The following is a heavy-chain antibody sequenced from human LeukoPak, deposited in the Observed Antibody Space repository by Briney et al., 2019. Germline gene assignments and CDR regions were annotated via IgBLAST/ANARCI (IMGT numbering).Heavy chain of an antibody. V-gene: IGHV3-30*02. J-gene: IGHJ4*02. CDR1: GFTFSSYG. CDR2: IRYDGSIK. Sequence: GGSLRLSCAASGFTFSSYGMHWVRQAPGKGLEWVAFIRYDGSIKHYIDSVKGRFTISRDNSKNTLFLQMNSLRGDDTALYYCVKDSNWNSIFEYWGQGTLVTVSS. CDR3: VKDSNWNSIFEY. D-gene: IGHD1-7*01.